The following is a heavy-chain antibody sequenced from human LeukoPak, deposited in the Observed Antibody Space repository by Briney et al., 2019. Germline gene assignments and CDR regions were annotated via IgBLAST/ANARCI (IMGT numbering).Heavy chain of an antibody. J-gene: IGHJ6*03. D-gene: IGHD6-13*01. Sequence: SETLSLTCTVSGGSISSHYWSWIRQPPGKGLEWIGYIYYSGSTNYNPSLKSRVTISVDMSKNQFSLKLSSVTAADTAVYYCARVQYSSSWSVSYYYYYYMDVWGKGTTVTVSS. CDR1: GGSISSHY. V-gene: IGHV4-59*11. CDR2: IYYSGST. CDR3: ARVQYSSSWSVSYYYYYYMDV.